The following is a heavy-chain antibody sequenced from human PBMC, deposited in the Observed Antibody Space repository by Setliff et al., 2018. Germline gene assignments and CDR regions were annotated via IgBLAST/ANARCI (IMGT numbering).Heavy chain of an antibody. Sequence: PSETLSLTCTVYGVSLSDYYWGWVRQSPGKGLDWIGEINHSGNTNYNPSLKSRVAISVDTSKNQFSLRLSSVTAADTAVYYCAKEGYYDHFGYYHYYFDFWGQGTLVTVSS. CDR2: INHSGNT. D-gene: IGHD3-22*01. J-gene: IGHJ4*02. CDR3: AKEGYYDHFGYYHYYFDF. CDR1: GVSLSDYY. V-gene: IGHV4-34*01.